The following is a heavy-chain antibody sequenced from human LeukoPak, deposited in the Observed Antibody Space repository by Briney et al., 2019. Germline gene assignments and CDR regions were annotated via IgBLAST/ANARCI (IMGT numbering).Heavy chain of an antibody. V-gene: IGHV3-30*18. CDR1: GFTFSSYG. CDR2: ISYDGSNK. CDR3: AKDRFYYFDY. Sequence: GGSLRLSCAASGFTFSSYGMHWVRQAPGKGLEWVAVISYDGSNKYYADSVKGRFTISRDNSKNTLYLQMNSLRAEDTAVYYCAKDRFYYFDYRGQGTLVTVSS. J-gene: IGHJ4*02. D-gene: IGHD3-3*01.